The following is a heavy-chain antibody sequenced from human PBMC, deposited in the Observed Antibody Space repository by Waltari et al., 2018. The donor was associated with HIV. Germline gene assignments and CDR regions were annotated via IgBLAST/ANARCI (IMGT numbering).Heavy chain of an antibody. D-gene: IGHD3-10*01. CDR3: ARSRDYGSGKDYDMDV. CDR2: ITPFNGNT. J-gene: IGHJ6*02. V-gene: IGHV1-45*02. Sequence: QMQLVQSGAEVKKTGSSVKVSCKASGYTFTYRYLHWVGQAPGQALEWMGWITPFNGNTNYTQKFQDRVTITRDRAMSTAYMELSSLRFEDTAMYYCARSRDYGSGKDYDMDVWGQGTTVTVSS. CDR1: GYTFTYRY.